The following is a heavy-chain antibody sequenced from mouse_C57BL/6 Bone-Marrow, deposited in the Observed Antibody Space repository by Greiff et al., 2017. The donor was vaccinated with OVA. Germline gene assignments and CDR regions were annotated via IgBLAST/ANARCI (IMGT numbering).Heavy chain of an antibody. J-gene: IGHJ4*01. D-gene: IGHD4-1*01. CDR1: GYSFTGYF. CDR3: AMGNWKYYAMDY. CDR2: INPYNGDT. Sequence: EVQLQQSGPELVKPGDSVKISCKASGYSFTGYFMNWVMQSHGKSLEWIGRINPYNGDTFYNQKFKGKAKLTVDKSSSTAHMELRSLTSEDSAVYYCAMGNWKYYAMDYWGQGTSVTVSS. V-gene: IGHV1-20*01.